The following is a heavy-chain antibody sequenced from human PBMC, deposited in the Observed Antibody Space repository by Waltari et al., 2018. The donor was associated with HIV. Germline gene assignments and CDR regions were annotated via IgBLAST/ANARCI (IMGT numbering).Heavy chain of an antibody. CDR3: AKDLAPYGSHGWSLDY. Sequence: EVQLVESGGGLVQPGRSLRLSCAASGFTFDAYALHWVRQAPGKGREWVSGISWNSGSIGYADSVKGRVTISRDNAKNSLYLQMNSLRAEDTALYYCAKDLAPYGSHGWSLDYWGQGTLVTVSS. V-gene: IGHV3-9*01. D-gene: IGHD6-19*01. CDR2: ISWNSGSI. J-gene: IGHJ4*02. CDR1: GFTFDAYA.